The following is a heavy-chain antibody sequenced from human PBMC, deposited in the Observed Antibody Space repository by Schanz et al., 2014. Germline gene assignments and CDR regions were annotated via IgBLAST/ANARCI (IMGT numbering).Heavy chain of an antibody. CDR3: ARGIGGYGANNYCDY. CDR1: GYIFINSG. CDR2: ISVYNHNK. Sequence: QIQLVQSGPEVKKPGATVKVSCKASGYIFINSGISWVRQAPGQGLEWMGWISVYNHNKEYDQKFQGRVTMTTDTSTSTAYMALTDLRSDDTAVYYCARGIGGYGANNYCDYWGQGTLVTVSS. D-gene: IGHD5-12*01. J-gene: IGHJ4*02. V-gene: IGHV1-18*01.